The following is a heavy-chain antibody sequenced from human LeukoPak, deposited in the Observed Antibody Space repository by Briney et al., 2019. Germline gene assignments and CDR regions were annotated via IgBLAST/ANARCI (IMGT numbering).Heavy chain of an antibody. V-gene: IGHV1-8*01. CDR3: ARSVPAAIQTKTNWFGP. D-gene: IGHD2-2*02. CDR1: GYTFTSYD. Sequence: RASVKVSCKASGYTFTSYDINWVRQATGQGLEWMGWMNPNSGNTGYAQKFQGRVTMTRNTSISTAYMELSSLRSEDTAVYYCARSVPAAIQTKTNWFGPWGQGTLVTVSS. CDR2: MNPNSGNT. J-gene: IGHJ5*02.